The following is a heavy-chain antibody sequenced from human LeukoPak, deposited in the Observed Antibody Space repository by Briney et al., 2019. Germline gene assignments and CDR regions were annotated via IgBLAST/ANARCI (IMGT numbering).Heavy chain of an antibody. D-gene: IGHD7-27*01. CDR1: GYTFTDYF. J-gene: IGHJ3*02. CDR3: GRNRLGKALDI. V-gene: IGHV1-2*02. CDR2: IGPKSGDT. Sequence: GASVKVSCKASGYTFTDYFIHWVRQVPGQGLEWMGWIGPKSGDTSYSQKFQGRVTVTRVTSISTAYMDLSRLRFDDTAVYYCGRNRLGKALDIWGQGTMVTVSS.